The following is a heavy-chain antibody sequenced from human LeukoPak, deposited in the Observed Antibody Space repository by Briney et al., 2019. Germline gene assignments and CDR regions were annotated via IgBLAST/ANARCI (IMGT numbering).Heavy chain of an antibody. CDR3: ARGVTARGFYYYMDI. CDR2: INPHSGGT. D-gene: IGHD2-21*02. Sequence: ASVKVSCKASGYTFTGYYIQWVRQAPGQGLEWMGWINPHSGGTNYAQEFQGRVTMTRDTSISTTYMELSSLRPDDTAVYSCARGVTARGFYYYMDIWGNGTTVTISS. V-gene: IGHV1-2*02. CDR1: GYTFTGYY. J-gene: IGHJ6*03.